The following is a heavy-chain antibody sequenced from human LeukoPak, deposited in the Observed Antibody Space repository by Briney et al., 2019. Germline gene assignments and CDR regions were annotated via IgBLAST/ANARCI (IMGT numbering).Heavy chain of an antibody. CDR1: GFNFSIYS. CDR2: IKEDGSEK. J-gene: IGHJ4*02. Sequence: PGGSLRLSCEASGFNFSIYSMSWVRQAPGKGLEWVANIKEDGSEKYYGDSVKGRFTISRDNAKNSLYLQMNSLRAEDTAVYYCARDSSGYQWGQGTLVTVSS. V-gene: IGHV3-7*01. D-gene: IGHD3-22*01. CDR3: ARDSSGYQ.